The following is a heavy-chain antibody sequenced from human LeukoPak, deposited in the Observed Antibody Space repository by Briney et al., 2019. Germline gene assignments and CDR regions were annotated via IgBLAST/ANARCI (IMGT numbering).Heavy chain of an antibody. V-gene: IGHV3-48*03. Sequence: PRGSPRLSCAASGFNFTGYEMNWVRQAPGKGLEWVSYISSSGSTMFYADSVKGRFTMSRDNAKNSLYLQMNSPRAEDTAVYFCARDQYDSGSYDYWGQGTLVTVSS. CDR1: GFNFTGYE. CDR2: ISSSGSTM. CDR3: ARDQYDSGSYDY. D-gene: IGHD3-10*01. J-gene: IGHJ4*02.